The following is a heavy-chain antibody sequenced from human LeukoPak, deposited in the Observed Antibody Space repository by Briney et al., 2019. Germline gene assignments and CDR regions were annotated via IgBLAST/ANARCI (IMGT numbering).Heavy chain of an antibody. D-gene: IGHD6-13*01. CDR1: GFTFSSYW. Sequence: GGSLRLSCAASGFTFSSYWMSWVRQAPGKGLEWVANIKQDGSEKYYVDSVKGRFTISRDNAKNSLYLQMNSLRAEDTAVYYCARDVKAAAGRGRFDPWGQGTLVTVSS. CDR3: ARDVKAAAGRGRFDP. CDR2: IKQDGSEK. J-gene: IGHJ5*02. V-gene: IGHV3-7*01.